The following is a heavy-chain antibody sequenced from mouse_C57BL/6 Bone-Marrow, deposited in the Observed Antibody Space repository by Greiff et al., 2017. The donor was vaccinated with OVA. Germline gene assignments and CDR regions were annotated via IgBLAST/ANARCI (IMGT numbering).Heavy chain of an antibody. CDR1: GFTFSSYT. V-gene: IGHV5-9*01. Sequence: EVQGVESGGGLVKPGGSLKLSCAASGFTFSSYTMSWVRQTPEKRLEWVATISGGGGNTYYPDSVKGRFTISRDNAKNTLYLQMSSLRSEDTALYYCARHAKLRDWYFDVWGTGTTVTVSS. CDR3: ARHAKLRDWYFDV. CDR2: ISGGGGNT. D-gene: IGHD1-1*01. J-gene: IGHJ1*03.